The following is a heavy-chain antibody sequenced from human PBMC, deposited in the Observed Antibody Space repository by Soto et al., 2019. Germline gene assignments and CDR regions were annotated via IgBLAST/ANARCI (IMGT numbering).Heavy chain of an antibody. J-gene: IGHJ5*01. Sequence: SETLSLTCTVSGGSISSGGYYWSWIRQHPGKGLEWIGYIYYSGSTYYNPSLKSRVTISVDTSKNQFSLKLRSVTAADTAIYYCARDRADYGGRWFDSWGQGTLVTVSS. CDR1: GGSISSGGYY. CDR3: ARDRADYGGRWFDS. CDR2: IYYSGST. D-gene: IGHD4-17*01. V-gene: IGHV4-31*03.